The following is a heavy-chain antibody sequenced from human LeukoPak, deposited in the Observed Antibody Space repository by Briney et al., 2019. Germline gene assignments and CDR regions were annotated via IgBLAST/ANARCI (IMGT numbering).Heavy chain of an antibody. J-gene: IGHJ4*02. CDR2: INPSGGST. CDR1: GYTFTIYY. V-gene: IGHV1-46*01. Sequence: ASVKVSCKASGYTFTIYYMHWVRQAPGQGLEWMGLINPSGGSTSYAQKFQGRVTMTRDTSTSTVYMELSSLRSEDTAVYYCARDRKKTWIQLDYFDYWGQGTLVTVSS. CDR3: ARDRKKTWIQLDYFDY. D-gene: IGHD5-18*01.